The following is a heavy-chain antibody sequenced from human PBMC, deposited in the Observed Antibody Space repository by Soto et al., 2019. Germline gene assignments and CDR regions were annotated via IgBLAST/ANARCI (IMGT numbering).Heavy chain of an antibody. CDR2: IKSKTDGGTT. D-gene: IGHD2-2*01. CDR3: TTDLGYCSSTSCSAYGMDV. V-gene: IGHV3-15*01. CDR1: GFTFSNAW. Sequence: EVQLVESGGGLVKPGGSLRLSCAASGFTFSNAWMSWVRQAPGKGLEWVGRIKSKTDGGTTDYAAPVKGRFTISRDDSXNXLHXQMNSLTTEDTAVYYCTTDLGYCSSTSCSAYGMDVWGQGTTVTVSS. J-gene: IGHJ6*02.